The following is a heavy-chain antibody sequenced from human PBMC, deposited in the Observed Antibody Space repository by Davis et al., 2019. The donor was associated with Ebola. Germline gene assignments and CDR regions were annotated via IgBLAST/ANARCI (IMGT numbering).Heavy chain of an antibody. V-gene: IGHV3-7*03. J-gene: IGHJ6*02. CDR3: ARDPLTIFASYYGMDV. D-gene: IGHD3-3*01. Sequence: GGSLRLSCAASGFTFSSYWMSRVRQAPGKGLEWVANIKQDGSEKYYVDSVKGRFTISRDNAKNSLYLQMNSLRAEDTAVYYCARDPLTIFASYYGMDVWGQGTTVTVSS. CDR1: GFTFSSYW. CDR2: IKQDGSEK.